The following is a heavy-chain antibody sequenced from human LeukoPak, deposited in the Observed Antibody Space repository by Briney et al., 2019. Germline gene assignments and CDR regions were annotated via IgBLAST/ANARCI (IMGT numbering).Heavy chain of an antibody. CDR1: GFTFSSYA. D-gene: IGHD3-10*01. CDR2: ISGSGGST. V-gene: IGHV3-23*01. Sequence: PGGSLRLSCAASGFTFSSYAMSWVRQAPGKGLEWVSAISGSGGSTYYADSVKGRFTISRDNSKNTLYLQMNSLRAEDTAVYYCAKTSRITMVRGVTDFDYWGQGTLVTVSS. J-gene: IGHJ4*02. CDR3: AKTSRITMVRGVTDFDY.